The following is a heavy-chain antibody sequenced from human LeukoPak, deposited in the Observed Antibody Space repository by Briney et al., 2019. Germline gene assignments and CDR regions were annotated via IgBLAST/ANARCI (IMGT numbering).Heavy chain of an antibody. J-gene: IGHJ4*02. D-gene: IGHD6-6*01. CDR3: AKGSSSSRPYYFDH. CDR1: GFTFSSYA. CDR2: ITDTGGDT. Sequence: GGSLRLSCAASGFTFSSYAMSWVRQTPGKGLEWVSAITDTGGDTYHADSVKGRFTISRDNSKNTLYLQMNSLRAEDTAIYYCAKGSSSSRPYYFDHWAPGTLVTVSS. V-gene: IGHV3-23*01.